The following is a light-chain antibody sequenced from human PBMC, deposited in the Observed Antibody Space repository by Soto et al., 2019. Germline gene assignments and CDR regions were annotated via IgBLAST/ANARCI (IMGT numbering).Light chain of an antibody. J-gene: IGKJ5*01. CDR2: GAS. CDR3: QQYNNWPIT. V-gene: IGKV3-15*01. Sequence: IGMTPSPATLSVSPGERATLSCRASQSVSSNLAWYQQKPGQAPRLLIYGASTRATGIPARFSGSGSGTDFTLTISSLQSEDFAGYYCQQYNNWPITFGQGTRLEIK. CDR1: QSVSSN.